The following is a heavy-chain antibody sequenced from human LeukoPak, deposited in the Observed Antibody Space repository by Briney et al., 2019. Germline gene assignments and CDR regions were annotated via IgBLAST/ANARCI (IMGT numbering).Heavy chain of an antibody. D-gene: IGHD1-7*01. V-gene: IGHV3-23*01. J-gene: IGHJ4*02. CDR3: AKEGGTGTRFDY. Sequence: GGPLRLSCAASGFTFSSSAMSWVRQAPGKGLYWVSAISGSGTGTYYADSVKGRFTISRDNSKNTLYLQMNSLRAEDTAVYYCAKEGGTGTRFDYWGQGTLVTVSS. CDR1: GFTFSSSA. CDR2: ISGSGTGT.